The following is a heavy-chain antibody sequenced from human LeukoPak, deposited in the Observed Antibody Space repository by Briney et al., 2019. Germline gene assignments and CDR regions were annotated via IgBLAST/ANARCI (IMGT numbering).Heavy chain of an antibody. CDR2: IRYDGSNK. Sequence: GGSLRLSCAASGFTFSSYGMHWVRQAPGKGLEWVAFIRYDGSNKYYADSVKGRFTISRDNSKNTLYLQMNSLRAEDTAVYYCARADFWSGYTTAFDYWGQGTLVTVSS. CDR1: GFTFSSYG. CDR3: ARADFWSGYTTAFDY. V-gene: IGHV3-30*02. D-gene: IGHD3-3*01. J-gene: IGHJ4*02.